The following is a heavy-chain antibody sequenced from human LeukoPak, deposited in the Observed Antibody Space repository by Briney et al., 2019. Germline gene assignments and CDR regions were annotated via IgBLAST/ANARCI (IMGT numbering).Heavy chain of an antibody. CDR1: GYTFTVYY. J-gene: IGHJ4*02. CDR2: INPNSGGT. V-gene: IGHV1-2*02. D-gene: IGHD4/OR15-4a*01. Sequence: EASVKVSCKASGYTFTVYYMHWVRQAPGQGLERMGWINPNSGGTNYAQKFQGRVTMTRDTSISTAYMELSRLRSDDTAVYYCARDRIYGDDGVCDYWGQGTLVTVSS. CDR3: ARDRIYGDDGVCDY.